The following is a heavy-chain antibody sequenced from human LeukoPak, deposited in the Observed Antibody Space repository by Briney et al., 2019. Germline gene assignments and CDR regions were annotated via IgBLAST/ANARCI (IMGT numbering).Heavy chain of an antibody. V-gene: IGHV4-4*07. Sequence: SETLSLTCTVSGGSISSYYWSWIRRPAGKGLEWIGRIYTSGSTNYNPSLKSRVTMSVDTSKNQFSLKLSSVTAADTAVYYCARGRWVGATTLSYFDYWGQGTLVTVSS. CDR2: IYTSGST. CDR3: ARGRWVGATTLSYFDY. D-gene: IGHD1-26*01. CDR1: GGSISSYY. J-gene: IGHJ4*02.